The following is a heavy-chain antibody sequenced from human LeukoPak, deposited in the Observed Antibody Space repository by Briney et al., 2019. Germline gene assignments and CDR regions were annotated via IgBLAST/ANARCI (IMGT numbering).Heavy chain of an antibody. CDR2: IIPIFGTA. CDR3: ACSGYYNWFDP. D-gene: IGHD3-22*01. Sequence: ASVKVSCKASGGTFSNYAISWVRQAPGQGLEWMGGIIPIFGTANYAQKFQGRVTITTDESTSTAYMELSSLRSEDTAVYYCACSGYYNWFDPWGQGTLVTVSS. V-gene: IGHV1-69*05. J-gene: IGHJ5*02. CDR1: GGTFSNYA.